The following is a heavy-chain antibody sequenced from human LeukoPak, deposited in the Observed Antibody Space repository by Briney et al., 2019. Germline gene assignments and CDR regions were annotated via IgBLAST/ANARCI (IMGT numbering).Heavy chain of an antibody. CDR2: INPSGGST. CDR3: ARDLTYYYDSSGPNRPGSFAFDI. D-gene: IGHD3-22*01. J-gene: IGHJ3*02. V-gene: IGHV1-46*01. Sequence: ASVKVSCKASGYTFTGYYMHWVRQAPGQGLEWMGIINPSGGSTSYAQKFQGRVTMTRDMSTSTVYMELSSLRSEDTAVYYCARDLTYYYDSSGPNRPGSFAFDIWGQGTMVTVSS. CDR1: GYTFTGYY.